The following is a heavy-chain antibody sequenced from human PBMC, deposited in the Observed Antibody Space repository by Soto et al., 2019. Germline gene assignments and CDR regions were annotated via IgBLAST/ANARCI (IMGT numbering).Heavy chain of an antibody. CDR3: ATKRTGITTIGPGY. CDR1: GFTFSNAW. CDR2: IKSKTYGGTT. Sequence: EVQVLESGGGLVQPGGSLRLSCAGSGFTFSNAWMSWVRQAPGKGVGVVGRIKSKTYGGTTDNAAAVEGRFTISREDSKNTVYLQMDSLKTEDTAVYYCATKRTGITTIGPGYWGQGTLVTVSS. J-gene: IGHJ4*02. D-gene: IGHD1-20*01. V-gene: IGHV3-15*01.